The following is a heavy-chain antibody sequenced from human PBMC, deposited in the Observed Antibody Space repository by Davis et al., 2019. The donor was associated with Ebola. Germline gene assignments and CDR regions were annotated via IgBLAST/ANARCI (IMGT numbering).Heavy chain of an antibody. J-gene: IGHJ6*02. D-gene: IGHD6-19*01. CDR3: ARVIAVAGTGYYYGMDV. Sequence: GESLKISCAASGFTFSSYAMNWVRQAPGKGLEWVSAIAGSGGSTYHADSVKGRFTISRDNAKNSLYLQMNSLRAEDTAVYYCARVIAVAGTGYYYGMDVWGQGTTVTVSS. CDR1: GFTFSSYA. CDR2: IAGSGGST. V-gene: IGHV3-21*01.